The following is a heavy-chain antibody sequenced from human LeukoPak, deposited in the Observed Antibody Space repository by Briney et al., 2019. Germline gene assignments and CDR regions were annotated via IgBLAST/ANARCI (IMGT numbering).Heavy chain of an antibody. CDR2: INAGNGNT. Sequence: ASVKVSCKASGYTFTSYAMHWVRQAPGQRLEWMGWINAGNGNTKYSQKFQGRVTITRDTSASTAYMELSSLRSEDTAVYYCARDPDSVTICFDYWGQGTLVTVSS. J-gene: IGHJ4*02. CDR3: ARDPDSVTICFDY. CDR1: GYTFTSYA. V-gene: IGHV1-3*01. D-gene: IGHD3-10*01.